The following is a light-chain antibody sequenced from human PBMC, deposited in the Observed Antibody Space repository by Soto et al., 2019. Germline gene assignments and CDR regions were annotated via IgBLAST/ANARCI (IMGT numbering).Light chain of an antibody. CDR1: ISNIGSNT. V-gene: IGLV1-44*01. CDR3: AAWDDRLAVYV. CDR2: STS. Sequence: QPVLTEPPSSSGTPGQIVAISCSGSISNIGSNTVTWYQQLPVTAPKLLIYSTSQRSSGVPGRFSGSKSGASASLSISGLQSEDEADYYCAAWDDRLAVYVFETATKV. J-gene: IGLJ1*01.